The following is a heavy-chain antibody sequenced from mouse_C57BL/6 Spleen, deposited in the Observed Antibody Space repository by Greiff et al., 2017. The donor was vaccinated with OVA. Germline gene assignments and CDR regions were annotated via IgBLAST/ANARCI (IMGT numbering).Heavy chain of an antibody. J-gene: IGHJ2*01. D-gene: IGHD2-1*01. CDR1: GYTFTSYW. Sequence: VQLQQPGAELVRPGSSVKLSCKASGYTFTSYWMDWVKQRPGQGLEWIGNIYPSDSETHYNQKFKDKATLTVDKSSSTAYMQPSSLTSEDSAVYYCASFRDFYSPWWGQGTTLTVSS. V-gene: IGHV1-61*01. CDR3: ASFRDFYSPW. CDR2: IYPSDSET.